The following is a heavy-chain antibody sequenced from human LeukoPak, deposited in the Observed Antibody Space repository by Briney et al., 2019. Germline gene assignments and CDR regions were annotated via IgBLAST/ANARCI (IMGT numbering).Heavy chain of an antibody. CDR1: GFTFSNAW. D-gene: IGHD4-11*01. J-gene: IGHJ4*02. CDR3: TTADYKMELLDYPGDYFDY. V-gene: IGHV3-15*01. Sequence: PGGSLRLSCAASGFTFSNAWMSWVRQAPGKGLEWVGRIKSKTDGGTTDYAAPVKGRFTISRDDSKNTLYLQMNSLKTEDTAVYYCTTADYKMELLDYPGDYFDYWGQGTLVTVSS. CDR2: IKSKTDGGTT.